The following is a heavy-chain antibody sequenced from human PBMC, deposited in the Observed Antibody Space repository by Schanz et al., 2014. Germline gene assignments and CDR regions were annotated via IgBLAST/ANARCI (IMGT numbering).Heavy chain of an antibody. CDR1: GYTFSDYG. Sequence: QVQLVQSGAEVRKPGASVKVSCKTSGYTFSDYGITWVRQAPGQGLEWVGWISPYTGNTHYFDKMEGRVTMTTDTSTGTAYMELRSLRSDDTAVYYCARDRRRYYSTASCLHDNWFDPWGQGTLVIVSS. CDR2: ISPYTGNT. CDR3: ARDRRRYYSTASCLHDNWFDP. D-gene: IGHD2-2*01. J-gene: IGHJ5*02. V-gene: IGHV1-18*01.